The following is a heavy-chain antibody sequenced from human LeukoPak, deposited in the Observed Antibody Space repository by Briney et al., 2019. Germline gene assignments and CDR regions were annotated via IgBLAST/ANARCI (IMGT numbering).Heavy chain of an antibody. J-gene: IGHJ4*02. V-gene: IGHV3-43*02. CDR2: ISGDGATT. D-gene: IGHD5-18*01. CDR1: GFTFEDYA. Sequence: PGGSLRLSCAASGFTFEDYALHWVRQAPGKGLEWVSLISGDGATTFYGDSVKGRFTISRDNSKNSLYLQMNSLRPEDSAFYYCTKDATPYIYVEFDYWGQGTLVTVSS. CDR3: TKDATPYIYVEFDY.